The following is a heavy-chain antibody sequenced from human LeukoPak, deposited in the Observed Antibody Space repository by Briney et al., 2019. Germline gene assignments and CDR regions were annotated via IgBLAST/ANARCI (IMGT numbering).Heavy chain of an antibody. Sequence: SETLSLTCAVSGGSVSSSNWWSWVRQPPGKGLEWIGEIYHSGSTNYNPSLKSRVTISVDKSKNQFSLKLSSVTAADTAVYFCARGPYCTGGSCYHRFDSWGQGTLVTVSS. J-gene: IGHJ4*02. CDR2: IYHSGST. CDR3: ARGPYCTGGSCYHRFDS. D-gene: IGHD2-15*01. CDR1: GGSVSSSNW. V-gene: IGHV4-4*02.